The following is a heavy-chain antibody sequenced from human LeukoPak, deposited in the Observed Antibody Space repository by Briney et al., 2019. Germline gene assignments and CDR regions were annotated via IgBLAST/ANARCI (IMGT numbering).Heavy chain of an antibody. Sequence: SQTLSVTCALSGDSVSSNTAAWNWIRQSPSRGLEWLGRTYYRSKWYNDYALSVESRIVISPDTSKNQISLQLNFVTPEDTAVYYCAREFDYGGKSADFDHWGQGTLVTVSS. J-gene: IGHJ4*02. V-gene: IGHV6-1*01. D-gene: IGHD4-23*01. CDR1: GDSVSSNTAA. CDR3: AREFDYGGKSADFDH. CDR2: TYYRSKWYN.